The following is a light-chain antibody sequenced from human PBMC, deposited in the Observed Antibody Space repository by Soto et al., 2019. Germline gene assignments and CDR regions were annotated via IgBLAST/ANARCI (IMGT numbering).Light chain of an antibody. CDR3: QQYDSIPYT. V-gene: IGKV1-5*03. Sequence: DIQMTQSPSTLSASVGDRVTITCRASQTVNSWLAWYQQKPGKAPRLLIYRASNLENGGPSRFSGSGSGTEFTLTISSLQPDDFATYYCQQYDSIPYTFGQGTKL. CDR2: RAS. J-gene: IGKJ2*01. CDR1: QTVNSW.